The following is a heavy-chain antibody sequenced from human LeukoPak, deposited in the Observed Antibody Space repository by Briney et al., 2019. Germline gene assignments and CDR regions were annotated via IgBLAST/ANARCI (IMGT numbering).Heavy chain of an antibody. CDR3: ARGLIWFGELSTPFDY. CDR1: GGSFSGYY. Sequence: SETLSLTCAVYGGSFSGYYWSWIRQPPGKGLERIGEINHSGSTNYNPSLKSRVTISVDTSKNQFSLKLSSVTAADTAVYYCARGLIWFGELSTPFDYWGQGTLVTVSS. V-gene: IGHV4-34*01. J-gene: IGHJ4*02. CDR2: INHSGST. D-gene: IGHD3-10*01.